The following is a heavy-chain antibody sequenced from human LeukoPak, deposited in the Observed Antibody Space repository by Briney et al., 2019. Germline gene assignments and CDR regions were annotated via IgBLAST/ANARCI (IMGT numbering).Heavy chain of an antibody. CDR1: GFTFSSYG. Sequence: GGSLRLSCAASGFTFSSYGMSWARQAPGKGLEWVSTISGSAYNTYYADSVKGRFTVSRDNSANTLYLQMNSLRADDTALYYCAKHSGSYFIYYVDSWGQGTLVTVSS. CDR3: AKHSGSYFIYYVDS. D-gene: IGHD1-26*01. V-gene: IGHV3-23*01. J-gene: IGHJ4*02. CDR2: ISGSAYNT.